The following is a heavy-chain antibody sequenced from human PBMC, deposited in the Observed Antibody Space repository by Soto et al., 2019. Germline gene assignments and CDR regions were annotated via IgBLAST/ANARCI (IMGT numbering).Heavy chain of an antibody. CDR2: IRSKANNYAT. J-gene: IGHJ5*02. V-gene: IGHV3-73*01. CDR1: GFTFSGSA. CDR3: TREVVINMNWFDP. D-gene: IGHD3-22*01. Sequence: GGSLRLSCAASGFTFSGSAMHWVRQASGKGLEWVGRIRSKANNYATAYAASVKGRFTISRDDSKNTAYLQMNSLKTEDTAVYYCTREVVINMNWFDPWGQGTLVTVSS.